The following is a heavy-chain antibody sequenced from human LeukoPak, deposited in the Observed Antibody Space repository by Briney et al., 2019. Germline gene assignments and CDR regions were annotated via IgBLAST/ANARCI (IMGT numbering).Heavy chain of an antibody. D-gene: IGHD6-19*01. CDR1: GFIFSSSA. CDR2: ISGSGGST. V-gene: IGHV3-23*01. CDR3: AKHIRSSGWYDRADY. J-gene: IGHJ4*02. Sequence: GGSLRLSCAASGFIFSSSAMTWVRQAPGKGLEWVSGISGSGGSTYYADSVKGRFTISRDNSKNTLYLQMNSLRAEDTAVYYCAKHIRSSGWYDRADYWGQGTLVTVSS.